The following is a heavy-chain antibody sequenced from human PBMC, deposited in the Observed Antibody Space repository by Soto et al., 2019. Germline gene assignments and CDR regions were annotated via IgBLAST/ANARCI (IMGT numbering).Heavy chain of an antibody. J-gene: IGHJ5*02. CDR2: IYTSGST. CDR1: GGSISSYY. V-gene: IGHV4-4*07. D-gene: IGHD2-2*01. CDR3: ARVRGVVVVPAAEEDWFDP. Sequence: TLSLTCTVSGGSISSYYWSWIRQPAGKGLEWIGRIYTSGSTNYNPSLKSRVTMSVDTSKNQFSLKLSSVTAADTAVYYCARVRGVVVVPAAEEDWFDPWGQGTLVTVSS.